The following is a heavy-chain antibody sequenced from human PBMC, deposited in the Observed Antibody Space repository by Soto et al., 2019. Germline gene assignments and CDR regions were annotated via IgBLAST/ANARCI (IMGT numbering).Heavy chain of an antibody. CDR2: VYYSGTS. Sequence: SETLSLTCTVSGGSISSSSYYWGCIRQPPGKGLEWIGSVYYSGTSYYNPSLKSRVTISVDTSKNQFSLKLSSVTAADTAVYYCARQKALTHTLFDYWGQGTLVTVSS. D-gene: IGHD2-2*02. V-gene: IGHV4-39*01. CDR3: ARQKALTHTLFDY. CDR1: GGSISSSSYY. J-gene: IGHJ4*02.